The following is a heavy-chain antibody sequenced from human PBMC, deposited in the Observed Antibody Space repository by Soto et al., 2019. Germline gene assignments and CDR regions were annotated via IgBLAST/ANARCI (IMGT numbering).Heavy chain of an antibody. J-gene: IGHJ4*02. CDR3: ARNVGSGSPDFDY. D-gene: IGHD3-10*01. Sequence: SETLSLTCTVSGASITRDGYYWSWLRQHPGKSLEWIGHIYYSGNTYYDLSLGRRLTISVDTSKNQFSLRLTSVTAADTAVYYCARNVGSGSPDFDYWGQGTLVTVSS. CDR1: GASITRDGYY. CDR2: IYYSGNT. V-gene: IGHV4-31*03.